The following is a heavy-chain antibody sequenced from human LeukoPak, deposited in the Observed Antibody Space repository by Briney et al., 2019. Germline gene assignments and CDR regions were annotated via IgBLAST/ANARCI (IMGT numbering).Heavy chain of an antibody. D-gene: IGHD3-22*01. Sequence: GSLRLSCAASGFTFSSYAMSWVRQAPGKGLEWVSLIYSGGDKRYAASVKGRFTISRDNSKNTLYLQMDSLRVEDTAVYYCGGYSSLDHWGQGTLVTVSS. CDR1: GFTFSSYA. V-gene: IGHV3-23*03. CDR2: IYSGGDK. J-gene: IGHJ4*02. CDR3: GGYSSLDH.